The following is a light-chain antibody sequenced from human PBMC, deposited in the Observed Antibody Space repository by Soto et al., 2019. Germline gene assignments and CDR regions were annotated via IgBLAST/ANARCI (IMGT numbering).Light chain of an antibody. CDR1: QSVGRW. J-gene: IGKJ5*01. V-gene: IGKV1-5*03. CDR2: KAS. CDR3: QQYNNWPPIT. Sequence: DIQMTQSPSTLSASVGDIFTITCRSSQSVGRWLAWYQQKPGRAPTVLIYKASTLKYGVPPRFSGSGSGTEFTLTISSLQSEDFAVYYCQQYNNWPPITFGQGTRLEIK.